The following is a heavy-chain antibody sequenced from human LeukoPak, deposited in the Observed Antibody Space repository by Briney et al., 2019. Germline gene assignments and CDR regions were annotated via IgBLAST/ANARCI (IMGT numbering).Heavy chain of an antibody. J-gene: IGHJ4*02. Sequence: PGGSLRLSCAASGFTFSSYEMNWVRQTPGKGLEWVSYISSSGDAIYYADSVKGRFTLSRDNAKRSLYLQMNSLRAEDTALYYCATTKSGYWYFDYWGQGTLVTVSS. CDR2: ISSSGDAI. V-gene: IGHV3-48*03. D-gene: IGHD5-12*01. CDR1: GFTFSSYE. CDR3: ATTKSGYWYFDY.